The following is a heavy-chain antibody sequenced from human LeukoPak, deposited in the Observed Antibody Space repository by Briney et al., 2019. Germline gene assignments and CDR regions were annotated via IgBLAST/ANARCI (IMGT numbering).Heavy chain of an antibody. V-gene: IGHV3-30*18. D-gene: IGHD3-3*01. J-gene: IGHJ4*02. CDR1: GFTFSSYG. CDR2: IAYDGSNK. Sequence: GRSLRLSCAASGFTFSSYGMHWVRQAPGKGLEWVAVIAYDGSNKYYGDSVKGRFTISRDNSKNTLYLQMNSLRAEDTAVYYCAKDLMNYDFWSGYQGYWGQGTLVTVSS. CDR3: AKDLMNYDFWSGYQGY.